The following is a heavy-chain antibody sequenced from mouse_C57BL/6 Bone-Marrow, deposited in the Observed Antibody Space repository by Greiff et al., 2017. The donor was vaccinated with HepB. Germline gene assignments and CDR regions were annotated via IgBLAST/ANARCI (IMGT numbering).Heavy chain of an antibody. CDR1: GYTFTSYW. CDR3: AGSFDYYGSSLYAMDY. CDR2: IDPSDSYT. Sequence: QVQLQQPGAELVKPGASVKLSCKASGYTFTSYWMQWVKQRPGQGLEWIGEIDPSDSYTNYNQKFKGKATLTVDTSSSTAYMQLSSLTSEDSAVYYCAGSFDYYGSSLYAMDYWGQGTSVTVSS. D-gene: IGHD1-1*01. V-gene: IGHV1-50*01. J-gene: IGHJ4*01.